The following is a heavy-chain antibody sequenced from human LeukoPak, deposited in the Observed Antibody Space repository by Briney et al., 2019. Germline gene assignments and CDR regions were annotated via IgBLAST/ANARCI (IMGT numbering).Heavy chain of an antibody. V-gene: IGHV3-21*01. CDR1: GFTFSSYS. CDR3: ARSYNTGFDY. J-gene: IGHJ4*02. CDR2: ITNSGGST. Sequence: GGSLRLSCAASGFTFSSYSMNWVRQAPGKGLEWVSAITNSGGSTYYADSVKGRFTISRDNAKNTLYLQMNSLRAEDTAVYYCARSYNTGFDYWGQGTLVTVSS. D-gene: IGHD5-24*01.